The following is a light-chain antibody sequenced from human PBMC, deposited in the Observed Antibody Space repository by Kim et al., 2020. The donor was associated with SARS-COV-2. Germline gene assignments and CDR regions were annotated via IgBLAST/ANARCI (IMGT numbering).Light chain of an antibody. CDR3: LQHNGYPLT. CDR2: GAS. V-gene: IGKV1-17*03. CDR1: QDIANY. Sequence: DIQMTQSPSAMSASVGDRVTITCRASQDIANYLAWFQQKPGKVPKRLIYGASSLQSGVPSRFSGSGSGTEFTLTISSLQPEDFATYYCLQHNGYPLTFGGGTKVDIK. J-gene: IGKJ4*02.